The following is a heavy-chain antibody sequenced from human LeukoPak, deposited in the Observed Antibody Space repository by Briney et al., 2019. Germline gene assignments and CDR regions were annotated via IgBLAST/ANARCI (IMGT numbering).Heavy chain of an antibody. Sequence: ASVKVSCKASGYTFTSYGISWVRQAPGQGLEWMGWLSAYNGNTNYAQELQGRDTMTTDTSTSTAYMELRSLRSDDTAVYYCARDRRQWLVASWGQGTLVTVSS. CDR2: LSAYNGNT. CDR1: GYTFTSYG. D-gene: IGHD6-19*01. V-gene: IGHV1-18*04. J-gene: IGHJ4*02. CDR3: ARDRRQWLVAS.